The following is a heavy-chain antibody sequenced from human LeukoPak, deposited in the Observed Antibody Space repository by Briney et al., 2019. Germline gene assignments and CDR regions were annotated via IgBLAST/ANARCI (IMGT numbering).Heavy chain of an antibody. CDR1: GFTVNSYY. V-gene: IGHV3-23*01. J-gene: IGHJ4*02. CDR3: TRVGGNPPRGCDY. Sequence: GGSLRLSCAASGFTVNSYYMSWVRQAPGKGLEWVSAISGSGGSTYYADSVKGRFTISRDNSKNTLYLQMNSLRAEDTALYYCTRVGGNPPRGCDYWGQGTLVTVSS. CDR2: ISGSGGST. D-gene: IGHD4-23*01.